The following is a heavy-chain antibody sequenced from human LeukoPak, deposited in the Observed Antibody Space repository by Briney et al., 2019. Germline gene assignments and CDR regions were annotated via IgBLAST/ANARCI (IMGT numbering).Heavy chain of an antibody. CDR1: GGTLSNYA. V-gene: IGHV1-69*13. CDR2: IVPIFGTT. CDR3: ASQPATAAGTFDY. Sequence: SVKVSCKAPGGTLSNYAFSWVRQAPGHGLEWMGGIVPIFGTTNYVQRFQGRVTISADDSTSTVYMELSSLRSEDTAIYYCASQPATAAGTFDYWGQGTLVTVSS. D-gene: IGHD6-13*01. J-gene: IGHJ4*02.